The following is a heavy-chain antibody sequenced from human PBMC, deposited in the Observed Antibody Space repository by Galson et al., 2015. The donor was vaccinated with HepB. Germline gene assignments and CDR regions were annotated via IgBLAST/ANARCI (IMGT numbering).Heavy chain of an antibody. CDR1: GYTFTSYG. CDR2: ISAYNGNT. D-gene: IGHD3-3*01. V-gene: IGHV1-18*04. Sequence: SCKASGYTFTSYGISWVRQAPGQGLEWMGWISAYNGNTNYAQKLQGRVTMTTDTSTSTAYMELRSLRSDDTAVYYCARGAYYDFWSGYYTGIDYYYGMDVWGQGTTVTVSS. CDR3: ARGAYYDFWSGYYTGIDYYYGMDV. J-gene: IGHJ6*02.